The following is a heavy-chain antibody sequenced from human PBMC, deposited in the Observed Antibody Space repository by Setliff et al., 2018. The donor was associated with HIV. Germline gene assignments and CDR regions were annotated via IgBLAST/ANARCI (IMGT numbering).Heavy chain of an antibody. CDR3: ARDWVDTAMADDY. Sequence: PGGSLRLSCAASGFTFDDYAMHWVRQAPGKGLEWVAIISSDGSDKNYADSVKGRFTVSRDHAKNSLYLQMNSLRAEDTAVYYCARDWVDTAMADDYWGQGTLVTVSS. J-gene: IGHJ4*02. CDR1: GFTFDDYA. CDR2: ISSDGSDK. V-gene: IGHV3-30*07. D-gene: IGHD5-18*01.